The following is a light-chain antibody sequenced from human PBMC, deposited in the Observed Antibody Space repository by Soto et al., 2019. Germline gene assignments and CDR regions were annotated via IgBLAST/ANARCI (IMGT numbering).Light chain of an antibody. CDR2: GAS. CDR1: QSVSFNY. CDR3: QQYGTTPRT. J-gene: IGKJ1*01. V-gene: IGKV3-20*01. Sequence: EIVLTQSPGTLSLSPGERATLSCRASQSVSFNYVAWYQQKPDQAPRLLVHGASTRVTGIPDRFTGSGSETDFTLTISRLAPEDFAVYFCQQYGTTPRTFGQGTKVEVK.